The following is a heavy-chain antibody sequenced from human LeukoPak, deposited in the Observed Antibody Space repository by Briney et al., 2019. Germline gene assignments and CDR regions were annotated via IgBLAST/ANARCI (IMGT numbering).Heavy chain of an antibody. J-gene: IGHJ3*02. CDR1: GGSISSYY. V-gene: IGHV4-59*01. CDR2: IYYSGST. CDR3: ARGAKGDAFDI. Sequence: SETLSLTCTVSGGSISSYYWSWIRQPPGKRLEWIGYIYYSGSTNYNPSLKSRVTISVDTSKNQFSLKLSSVTAADTAVYYCARGAKGDAFDIWGQGTMVTVSS.